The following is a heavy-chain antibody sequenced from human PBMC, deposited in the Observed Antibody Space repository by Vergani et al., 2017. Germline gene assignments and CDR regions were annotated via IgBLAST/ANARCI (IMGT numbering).Heavy chain of an antibody. Sequence: EVQLLESGGGLVQPGGSLRLSCAASGFTFDDYAMHWVRQAPGKGLEWVSGINWNSDSIAYADSVKGRFTISRDNAKNSLYLQMNSLRAEDTALYYCVKDIAASCNYWYFDLWGRGTLVTVSS. V-gene: IGHV3-9*01. CDR1: GFTFDDYA. CDR3: VKDIAASCNYWYFDL. CDR2: INWNSDSI. D-gene: IGHD6-13*01. J-gene: IGHJ2*01.